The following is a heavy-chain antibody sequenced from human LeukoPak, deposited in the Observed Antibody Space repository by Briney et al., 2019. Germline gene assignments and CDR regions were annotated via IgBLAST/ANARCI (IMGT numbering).Heavy chain of an antibody. J-gene: IGHJ6*03. CDR3: ARLSAYYYGSYFYYYMDV. Sequence: GGPLRLSCAASGFTVSSNYMNWVRQAPGKGLEWVSYISSSGSTIYYADSVKGRFTISRDNAKKSVYLHMSSLRAEDTALYYCARLSAYYYGSYFYYYMDVWGKGTTVTVSS. V-gene: IGHV3-11*04. D-gene: IGHD3-10*01. CDR2: ISSSGSTI. CDR1: GFTVSSNY.